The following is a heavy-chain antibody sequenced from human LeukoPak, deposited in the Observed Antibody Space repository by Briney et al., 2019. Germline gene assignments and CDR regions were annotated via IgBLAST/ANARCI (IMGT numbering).Heavy chain of an antibody. V-gene: IGHV3-53*01. D-gene: IGHD3-10*01. J-gene: IGHJ5*02. Sequence: GGSLRLSCVVSGFTVSGDYISWFRQAPGKGLEWVSVLYYGVSTFYKDSVKGRFTTSGDNSKNTLYLQMNSLRAEDTAVYYCAKALVKKTAYYYGTWGQGTLVTVSS. CDR2: LYYGVST. CDR3: AKALVKKTAYYYGT. CDR1: GFTVSGDY.